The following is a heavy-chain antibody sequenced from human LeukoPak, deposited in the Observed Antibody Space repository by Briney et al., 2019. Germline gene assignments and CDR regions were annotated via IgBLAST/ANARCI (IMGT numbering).Heavy chain of an antibody. J-gene: IGHJ4*02. Sequence: PSETLSLTCSVSGGSINSGYWSWIRQPPGKGLEWIGEIYHSGTTNYNPSLKSRVTISVDKSKNQFSLKLSSVTAADTAIYYCARTYCSGGSCYESFDYWGQGTLVTVSS. CDR1: GGSINSGY. CDR2: IYHSGTT. CDR3: ARTYCSGGSCYESFDY. D-gene: IGHD2-15*01. V-gene: IGHV4-59*12.